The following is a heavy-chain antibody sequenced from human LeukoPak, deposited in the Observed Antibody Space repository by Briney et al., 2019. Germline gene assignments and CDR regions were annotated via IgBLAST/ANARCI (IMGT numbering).Heavy chain of an antibody. CDR3: AKLYSTYQNYYYYYYMDV. CDR2: ITGSGGST. CDR1: GFTFSSYA. Sequence: GGSLRLSCAASGFTFSSYAMSWVRQAPGKGLEWVSAITGSGGSTYYADSVKGQFTISRDNSKNTLYLQMNSLRADDTAVYYCAKLYSTYQNYYYYYYMDVWGKGTTVTVPS. J-gene: IGHJ6*03. D-gene: IGHD6-13*01. V-gene: IGHV3-23*01.